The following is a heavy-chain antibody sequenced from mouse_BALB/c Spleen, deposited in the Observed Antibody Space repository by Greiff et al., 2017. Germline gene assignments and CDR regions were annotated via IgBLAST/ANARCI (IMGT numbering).Heavy chain of an antibody. CDR1: GFTFSSYG. CDR2: ISSGGSYT. Sequence: EVMLVESGGDLVKPGGSLKLSCAASGFTFSSYGMSWVRQTPDKRLEWVATISSGGSYTYYPDSVKGRFTISRDNAKNTLYLQMSSLKSEDTAMYYCARDYYGFDYWGQGTTLTVSS. J-gene: IGHJ2*01. V-gene: IGHV5-6*01. CDR3: ARDYYGFDY. D-gene: IGHD1-1*01.